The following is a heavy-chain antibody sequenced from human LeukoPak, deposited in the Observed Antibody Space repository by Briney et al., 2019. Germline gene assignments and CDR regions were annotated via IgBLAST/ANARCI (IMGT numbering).Heavy chain of an antibody. CDR1: GYTFTSYG. D-gene: IGHD3-22*01. CDR3: ARGKSAATYYYDSSGSGFDY. CDR2: ISAYNGNT. Sequence: ASVKVSCKASGYTFTSYGISWVRQAPGQGLEWMGWISAYNGNTNYAQKLQGRVTMTTDTSTSTAYMELRSLRSDDTAVYYCARGKSAATYYYDSSGSGFDYLGQGTLVTVSS. V-gene: IGHV1-18*01. J-gene: IGHJ4*02.